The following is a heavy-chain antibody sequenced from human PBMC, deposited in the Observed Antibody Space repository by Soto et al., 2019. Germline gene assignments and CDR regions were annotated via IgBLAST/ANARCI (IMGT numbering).Heavy chain of an antibody. D-gene: IGHD3-3*01. V-gene: IGHV3-33*01. J-gene: IGHJ5*02. CDR2: IWYDGSNK. CDR1: GFTFSSYG. CDR3: AREVTIFGVVIISNWFDP. Sequence: GGSLRLSCAASGFTFSSYGMHWVRQAPGKGLEWVAVIWYDGSNKYYADSVKGRFTISRDNSKNTLYLQMNSLRAEDTAVYYCAREVTIFGVVIISNWFDPWGQGTLVTVSS.